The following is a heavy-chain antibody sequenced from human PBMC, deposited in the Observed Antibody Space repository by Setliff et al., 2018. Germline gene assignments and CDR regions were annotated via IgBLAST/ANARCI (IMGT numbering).Heavy chain of an antibody. J-gene: IGHJ6*02. V-gene: IGHV4-61*02. CDR3: ARGWLPPGSYYYYGMDV. Sequence: SETLSLTCTVSGGSISSTSYYWAWIRQPDGKGLEWIGRIYTSGSTNYNPSLKSRVTISVDTSKNQFSLKLSSVTAADTAVYYCARGWLPPGSYYYYGMDVWGQGTTVTVSS. D-gene: IGHD5-12*01. CDR1: GGSISSTSYY. CDR2: IYTSGST.